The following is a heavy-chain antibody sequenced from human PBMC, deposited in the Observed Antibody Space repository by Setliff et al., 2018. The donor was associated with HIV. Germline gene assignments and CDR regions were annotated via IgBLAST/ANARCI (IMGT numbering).Heavy chain of an antibody. D-gene: IGHD6-6*01. J-gene: IGHJ3*02. Sequence: ASVKVSCKASEYTFTSYNINWVRQATGQGLEWMGWMNPNSGNTGYAQKFQGRVTITRNTFISTAYMELSSLRSEDTAVYYCARETERWYSSSSGRAFDIWGQGRVVTVSS. V-gene: IGHV1-8*03. CDR3: ARETERWYSSSSGRAFDI. CDR2: MNPNSGNT. CDR1: EYTFTSYN.